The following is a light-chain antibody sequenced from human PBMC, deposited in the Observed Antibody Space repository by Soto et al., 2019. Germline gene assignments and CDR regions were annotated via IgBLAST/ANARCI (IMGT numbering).Light chain of an antibody. J-gene: IGKJ5*01. CDR1: QTVTRNY. CDR2: GAS. Sequence: EIVLTQSPGTLSFSPGERATLSCRASQTVTRNYLAWHQQKPGQTPRLLVYGASSRATGIPDRFSGSGSGTDFTLTISRLEPEDFAVYYCQQYGSSPITFGQGARLEIK. V-gene: IGKV3-20*01. CDR3: QQYGSSPIT.